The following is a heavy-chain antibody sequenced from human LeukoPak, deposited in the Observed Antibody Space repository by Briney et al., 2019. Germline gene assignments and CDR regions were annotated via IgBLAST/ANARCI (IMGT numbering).Heavy chain of an antibody. CDR2: INSDGSST. J-gene: IGHJ4*02. D-gene: IGHD3-10*01. CDR3: ARGGGVIIRGFHY. CDR1: GFTFSSYW. Sequence: GGSLRLSCAASGFTFSSYWMHWVRQAPGKGLVWVSRINSDGSSTSYADSVKGRFTISRDNAKNPLYLQINSLRAEDTAVYYCARGGGVIIRGFHYWGQGTLVTVSS. V-gene: IGHV3-74*01.